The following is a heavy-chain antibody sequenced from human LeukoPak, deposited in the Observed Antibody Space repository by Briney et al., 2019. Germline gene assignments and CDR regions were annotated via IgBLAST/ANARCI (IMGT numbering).Heavy chain of an antibody. CDR3: AKSRRLYGDFIDY. J-gene: IGHJ4*02. Sequence: GGSLRLSCAASGFTFSSYGMHWVRQAPGKGLEGVAVIWYDGTNKYYADSVKGRFTISRDNSKNTLFLQMNSLKGEDTAVYYCAKSRRLYGDFIDYWGQGTLVTVSS. CDR1: GFTFSSYG. D-gene: IGHD4-17*01. CDR2: IWYDGTNK. V-gene: IGHV3-33*06.